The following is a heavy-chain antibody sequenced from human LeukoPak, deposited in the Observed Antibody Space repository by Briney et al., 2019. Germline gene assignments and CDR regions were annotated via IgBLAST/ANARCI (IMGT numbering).Heavy chain of an antibody. V-gene: IGHV4-39*01. CDR2: IYDSASTSGST. Sequence: SETLSLTCSVSGGSISSSSYYWGWIRQPPGKGLEWIGCIYDSASTSGSTFYHPSLKSRLTISVDTSKNQFSLKLSSVTAADTAVYYRAKLAVYAYLGVYSGQGNLVTVSS. D-gene: IGHD5/OR15-5a*01. J-gene: IGHJ4*02. CDR3: AKLAVYAYLGVY. CDR1: GGSISSSSYY.